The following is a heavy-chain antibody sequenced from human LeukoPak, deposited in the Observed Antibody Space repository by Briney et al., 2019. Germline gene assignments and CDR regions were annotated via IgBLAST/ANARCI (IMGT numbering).Heavy chain of an antibody. Sequence: RGSLRLSCAASGLTFNLYAFHWVRQAPGKGLEWVAVMSSDESNESYADSVKGRFTISRDNSKNTVFLQMNSLRAEDTAVYYCAKDNGGSRSSPSLPWGQGTLVTVSS. J-gene: IGHJ5*02. V-gene: IGHV3-30-3*01. CDR2: MSSDESNE. D-gene: IGHD6-6*01. CDR1: GLTFNLYA. CDR3: AKDNGGSRSSPSLP.